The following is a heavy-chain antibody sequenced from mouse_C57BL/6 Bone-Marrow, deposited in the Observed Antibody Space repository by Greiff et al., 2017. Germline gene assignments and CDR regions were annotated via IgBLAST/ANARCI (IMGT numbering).Heavy chain of an antibody. Sequence: QVTLKECGPGILQSSQTLSLTCSFSGFSLSTSGMGVSWIRQPSGKGLEWLAHIYWDDDKRYNPSLKSRLTISKDTSRNQVFLKITSVDTADTATYYCARRGVAPYFDYWGQGTTLTVSS. J-gene: IGHJ2*01. CDR3: ARRGVAPYFDY. V-gene: IGHV8-12*01. CDR1: GFSLSTSGMG. D-gene: IGHD1-1*01. CDR2: IYWDDDK.